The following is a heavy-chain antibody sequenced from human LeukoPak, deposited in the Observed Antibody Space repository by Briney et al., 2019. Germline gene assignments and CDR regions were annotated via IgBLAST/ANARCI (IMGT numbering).Heavy chain of an antibody. J-gene: IGHJ4*02. V-gene: IGHV1-2*02. CDR2: INPYSGAT. D-gene: IGHD5-24*01. CDR3: ARGERWLQLD. CDR1: GYTFTGYY. Sequence: VASVKVSCKASGYTFTGYYMHWVRQAPGQGLEWMAWINPYSGATSSAQKFQGRVTLTRDTSINTAYMELNSLRSDDTAVYYCARGERWLQLDWGQGTLVTVSS.